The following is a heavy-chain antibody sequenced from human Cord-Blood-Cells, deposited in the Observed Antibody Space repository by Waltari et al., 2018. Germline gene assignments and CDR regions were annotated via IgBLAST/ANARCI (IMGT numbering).Heavy chain of an antibody. D-gene: IGHD3-10*01. CDR3: ATGWFRDFDY. Sequence: QVPLVQSGAEVKKPGALVKVSCKVSGYTPTELSIHWVRQAPGKGLEWMVGFDPEDGETIYAQKFQGRVTMTEDTSTDTAYMELSSLRSEDTAVYYCATGWFRDFDYWGQGTLVTVSS. J-gene: IGHJ4*02. V-gene: IGHV1-24*01. CDR2: FDPEDGET. CDR1: GYTPTELS.